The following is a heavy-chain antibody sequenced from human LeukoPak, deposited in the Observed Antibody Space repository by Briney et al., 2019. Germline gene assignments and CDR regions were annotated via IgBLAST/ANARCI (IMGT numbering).Heavy chain of an antibody. CDR2: IYYSGST. CDR3: ARSNYDILTGYHYNWFDP. V-gene: IGHV4-39*01. J-gene: IGHJ5*02. CDR1: GDSISSSSYY. Sequence: SETLSLTCTVSGDSISSSSYYWGWIRQPPGKGLEWIGSIYYSGSTYYNPSLKSRVTISVDTSKNQFSLKLSSVTAADTAVYYCARSNYDILTGYHYNWFDPWGQGTLVTVSS. D-gene: IGHD3-9*01.